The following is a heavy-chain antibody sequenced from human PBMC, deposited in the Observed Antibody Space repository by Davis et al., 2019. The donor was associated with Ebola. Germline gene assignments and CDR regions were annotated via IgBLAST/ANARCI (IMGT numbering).Heavy chain of an antibody. CDR1: GYTFTSYY. V-gene: IGHV1-2*04. CDR2: INPNSGGT. CDR3: ARDSGYCSSTSCYTNYYYYYMDV. Sequence: ASVKVSCKASGYTFTSYYMHWVRQAPGQGLEWMGWINPNSGGTNYAQKFQGWVTMTRDTSISTAYMELSSLRSEDTAVYYCARDSGYCSSTSCYTNYYYYYMDVWGKGTTVTVSS. J-gene: IGHJ6*03. D-gene: IGHD2-2*02.